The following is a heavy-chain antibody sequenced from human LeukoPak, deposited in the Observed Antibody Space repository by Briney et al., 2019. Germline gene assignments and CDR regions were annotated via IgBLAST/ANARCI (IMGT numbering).Heavy chain of an antibody. J-gene: IGHJ6*02. D-gene: IGHD3-10*01. CDR1: GYTFTGSY. V-gene: IGHV1-2*02. CDR3: ARGDYYGSGSYYHSSHYYYYYYGMDV. Sequence: GASVKVSCKASGYTFTGSYMHWVRQAPGQGLEWMGWINPNSGGTNYAQKFQGRVTMTRDTSISTAYMELSRLRSDDTAVYYCARGDYYGSGSYYHSSHYYYYYYGMDVWGQGTTVTVSS. CDR2: INPNSGGT.